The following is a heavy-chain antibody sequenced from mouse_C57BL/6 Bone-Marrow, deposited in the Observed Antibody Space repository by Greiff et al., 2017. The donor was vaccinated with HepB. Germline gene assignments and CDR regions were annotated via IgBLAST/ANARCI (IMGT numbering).Heavy chain of an antibody. CDR1: GYTFTDYY. D-gene: IGHD2-4*01. V-gene: IGHV1-26*01. Sequence: VQLQQSGPELVKPGASVKISCKASGYTFTDYYMNWVKQSHGKSLEWIGDINPNNGGTSYNQKFKGKATLTVDKSSSTAYMELRSLTSEDSAVYYCARGSYDYDYAMDYWGQGTSVTVSS. CDR3: ARGSYDYDYAMDY. CDR2: INPNNGGT. J-gene: IGHJ4*01.